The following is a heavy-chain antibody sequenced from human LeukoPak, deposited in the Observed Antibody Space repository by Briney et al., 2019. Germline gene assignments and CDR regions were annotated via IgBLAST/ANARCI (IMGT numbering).Heavy chain of an antibody. CDR1: GGSISSSSYY. D-gene: IGHD3-3*01. CDR3: ARDRRDFWSGYYLRYFDY. Sequence: SETLSLTCTVSGGSISSSSYYWGWIRQPPGKGLEWIGSIYYSGSTYYNPSLKSRVTISVDTSKNQFSLKLSSVTAADTAVYYCARDRRDFWSGYYLRYFDYWGQGTLVTVSS. CDR2: IYYSGST. V-gene: IGHV4-39*07. J-gene: IGHJ4*02.